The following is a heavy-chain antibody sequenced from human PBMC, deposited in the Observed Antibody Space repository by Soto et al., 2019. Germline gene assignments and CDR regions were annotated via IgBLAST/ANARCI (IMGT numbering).Heavy chain of an antibody. Sequence: QVQLVESGGGVVQPGRSLRLSCAASGFTFSSYAMHWVRQAPGKGLEWVAVISYDGSNKYYADSVKGRFTISRDNSKNTLHLQMNSLRAEDTEVYYCAREGAEIDCGDYYYGLDVWGQGTTVTVSS. CDR3: AREGAEIDCGDYYYGLDV. CDR1: GFTFSSYA. J-gene: IGHJ6*02. D-gene: IGHD4-17*01. CDR2: ISYDGSNK. V-gene: IGHV3-30-3*01.